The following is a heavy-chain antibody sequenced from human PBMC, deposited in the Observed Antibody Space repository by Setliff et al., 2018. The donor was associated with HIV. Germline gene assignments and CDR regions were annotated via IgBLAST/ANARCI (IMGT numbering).Heavy chain of an antibody. J-gene: IGHJ3*02. CDR3: ARAGIYYDSSGYAFDI. Sequence: SVKVSCKASGGTLSNYAISWVRQAPGLGLEWVGGIIPMFGTPHYADKFQDRVTIRADESTSTAYMELSSLRSEDTAVYYCARAGIYYDSSGYAFDIWGQGTMVTVSS. V-gene: IGHV1-69*13. CDR1: GGTLSNYA. CDR2: IIPMFGTP. D-gene: IGHD3-22*01.